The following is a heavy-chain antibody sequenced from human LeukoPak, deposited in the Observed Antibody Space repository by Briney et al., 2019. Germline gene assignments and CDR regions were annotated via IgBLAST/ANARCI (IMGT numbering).Heavy chain of an antibody. CDR2: IKSKTDGGTT. Sequence: GGSLRLSCAASGFTFSNAWMSWVRQAPGKGLEWVGRIKSKTDGGTTDYAAPVNGRFTISRDDSKNTLYLQMNSLRAEDTAVYYCERVPGRPDSSGYYWGVYYFDYWGQGTLVTVSS. V-gene: IGHV3-15*01. D-gene: IGHD3-22*01. CDR1: GFTFSNAW. J-gene: IGHJ4*02. CDR3: ERVPGRPDSSGYYWGVYYFDY.